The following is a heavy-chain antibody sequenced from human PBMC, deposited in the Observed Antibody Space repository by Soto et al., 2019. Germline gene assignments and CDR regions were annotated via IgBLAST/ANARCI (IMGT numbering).Heavy chain of an antibody. Sequence: QVQLVESGGGVVQPGRSLRLSCAASGFTFSSYGMHWVRQAPGKGLGWVAVIWYDGSNKYYADSVKGRFTISRDNSKNTLYLQMNSLRAEDTAVYYCARLSYSGSYHRLDYWGQGTLVTVSS. J-gene: IGHJ4*02. V-gene: IGHV3-33*01. CDR1: GFTFSSYG. CDR3: ARLSYSGSYHRLDY. D-gene: IGHD1-26*01. CDR2: IWYDGSNK.